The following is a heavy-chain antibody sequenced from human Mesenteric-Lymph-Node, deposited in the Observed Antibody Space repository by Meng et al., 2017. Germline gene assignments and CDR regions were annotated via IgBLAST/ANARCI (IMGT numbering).Heavy chain of an antibody. CDR1: GYTFTSYY. CDR3: ASAFSEGPRGYREDAFDI. D-gene: IGHD5-18*01. Sequence: ASVKVSCKASGYTFTSYYMHWVRQAPGQGLEWMGIINPSGGSTSYAQKFQGRVTMTRDTSTSTVYMELSSLRSEDTAVYYRASAFSEGPRGYREDAFDIWGQGTMVTVSS. J-gene: IGHJ3*02. CDR2: INPSGGST. V-gene: IGHV1-46*01.